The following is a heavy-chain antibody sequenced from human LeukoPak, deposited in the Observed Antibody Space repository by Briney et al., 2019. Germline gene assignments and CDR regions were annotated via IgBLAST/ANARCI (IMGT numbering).Heavy chain of an antibody. CDR1: GFTFSSYE. D-gene: IGHD2-2*02. Sequence: GGSLRLSCAASGFTFSSYEMNWVRQAPGKGLEWVSYISSSGSTIYYADSVKGRFTISRDSAKNSLYLQMNSLRAEDTAVYCCARDYCSSTSCYSGAFDYWGQGTLVTVSS. J-gene: IGHJ4*02. V-gene: IGHV3-48*03. CDR2: ISSSGSTI. CDR3: ARDYCSSTSCYSGAFDY.